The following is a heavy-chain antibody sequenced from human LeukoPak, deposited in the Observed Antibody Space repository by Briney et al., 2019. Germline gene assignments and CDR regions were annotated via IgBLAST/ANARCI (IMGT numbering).Heavy chain of an antibody. Sequence: GGSLRLSCAASGFSFSRHAMSWVRQAPGKGLEWVSAISGSGGGTYYADSVKGRFSISRDNSKSWLYLQMNSLRVEDTAVYYCAKDLEQILSDAFDIWGQGTMVTVPS. V-gene: IGHV3-23*01. CDR3: AKDLEQILSDAFDI. CDR1: GFSFSRHA. D-gene: IGHD3-9*01. J-gene: IGHJ3*02. CDR2: ISGSGGGT.